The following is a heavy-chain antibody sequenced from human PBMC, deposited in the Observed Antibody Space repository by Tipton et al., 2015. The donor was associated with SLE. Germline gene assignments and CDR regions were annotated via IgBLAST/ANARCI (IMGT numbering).Heavy chain of an antibody. Sequence: TLSLTCSVSGGAVNTGGFYWSWIRQHPGKGLEWIGDISYSGNTYYNQYLRTRVTISVDTSKNQFSLRLNSVTAADTAVYYCAREEGGGASLRGKYMDVWGKGTAVTVSS. D-gene: IGHD2-21*01. J-gene: IGHJ6*03. CDR2: ISYSGNT. CDR1: GGAVNTGGFY. CDR3: AREEGGGASLRGKYMDV. V-gene: IGHV4-31*03.